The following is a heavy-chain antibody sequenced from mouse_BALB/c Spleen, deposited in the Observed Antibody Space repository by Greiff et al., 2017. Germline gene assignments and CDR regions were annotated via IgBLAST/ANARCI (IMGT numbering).Heavy chain of an antibody. CDR3: ARPLYGSSFFAY. CDR1: GFTFSSYT. CDR2: ISNGGGST. D-gene: IGHD1-1*01. Sequence: EVKLVESGGGLVQPGGSLKLSCAASGFTFSSYTMSWVRQTPEKRLEWVAYISNGGGSTYYPDTVKGRFTISRDNAKNTLYLQMSSLKSEDTAMYYCARPLYGSSFFAYWGQGTLVTVSA. V-gene: IGHV5-12-2*01. J-gene: IGHJ3*01.